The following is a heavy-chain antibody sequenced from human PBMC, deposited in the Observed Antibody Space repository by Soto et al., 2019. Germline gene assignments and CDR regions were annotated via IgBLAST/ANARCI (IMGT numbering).Heavy chain of an antibody. V-gene: IGHV4-34*01. CDR1: GGSFSGYY. CDR2: INHSGST. J-gene: IGHJ4*02. CDR3: ATTGRSQYYFDY. Sequence: QVQLQQWGAGLLKPSETLSLTCAVYGGSFSGYYWSWIRQPPGKGLEWIGEINHSGSTNYNPSLKSRVTISVDTSKNQFSLKLSSVTAADTAMYYCATTGRSQYYFDYWGQGTLVTVSS. D-gene: IGHD4-4*01.